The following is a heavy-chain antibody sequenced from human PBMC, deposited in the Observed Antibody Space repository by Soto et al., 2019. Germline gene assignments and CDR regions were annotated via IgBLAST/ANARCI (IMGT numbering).Heavy chain of an antibody. V-gene: IGHV1-18*01. J-gene: IGHJ1*01. CDR1: GYTFTIYG. CDR3: AAPGYCSSTSCYEYFQH. Sequence: ASVKVYCKASGYTFTIYGISWVRQAPGQGLEWMGWISAYNGNTNYAQKLQGRVTMTTDTSTSTAYMELRSLRSDDTAVYYCAAPGYCSSTSCYEYFQHWGQGTLVTVSS. D-gene: IGHD2-2*01. CDR2: ISAYNGNT.